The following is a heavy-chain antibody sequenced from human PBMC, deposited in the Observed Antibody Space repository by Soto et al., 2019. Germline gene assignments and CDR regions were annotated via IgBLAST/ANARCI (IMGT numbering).Heavy chain of an antibody. CDR2: IKPSTGQT. J-gene: IGHJ4*02. D-gene: IGHD1-26*01. CDR1: GYTFTSYN. Sequence: QVQLVQSGAEVKKPGASVKASCKTSGYTFTSYNIHWVRQAPGQGLQWLGIIKPSTGQTRDAQKVQGRITMTGETSASTVHMELSRLRSEDLAVYYCATGATVDLWGQGTLVTVSS. CDR3: ATGATVDL. V-gene: IGHV1-46*04.